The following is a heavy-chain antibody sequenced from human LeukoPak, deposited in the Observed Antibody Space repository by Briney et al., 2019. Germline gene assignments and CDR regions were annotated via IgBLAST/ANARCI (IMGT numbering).Heavy chain of an antibody. J-gene: IGHJ4*02. Sequence: PSETLSLTCTVSGYSISSGYYWGWIRQPAGKGLEWIGRIYTSGSTNYNPSLRSRVTISVDTSKNQFSLKLSSVTAADTAVYYCARSEDCSSTSCYMFDYWGQGTLVTVSS. CDR2: IYTSGST. V-gene: IGHV4-61*02. D-gene: IGHD2-2*02. CDR1: GYSISSGYY. CDR3: ARSEDCSSTSCYMFDY.